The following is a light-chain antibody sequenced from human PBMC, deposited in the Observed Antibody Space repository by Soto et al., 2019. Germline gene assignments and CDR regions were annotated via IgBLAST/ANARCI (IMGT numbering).Light chain of an antibody. CDR2: DAS. V-gene: IGKV3-11*01. Sequence: EIVLTQSPDTLSVSPGEGATLSSMASQSVISNLAWYQQKPGQAPRLLIYDASTRATGIPARFSGSGSETDFTLTITSLEPEDFAVYYCQQRNNWPPITFGQGTRLEIK. CDR1: QSVISN. CDR3: QQRNNWPPIT. J-gene: IGKJ5*01.